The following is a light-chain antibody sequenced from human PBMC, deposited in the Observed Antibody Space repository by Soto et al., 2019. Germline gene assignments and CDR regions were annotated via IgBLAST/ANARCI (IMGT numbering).Light chain of an antibody. CDR1: QSVASN. J-gene: IGKJ2*01. CDR2: GAS. Sequence: EIVMTQSPASLSVSPGDGVTLSCRASQSVASNVAWYQQKPGQGPRLLIHGASTRAVGVPARSSGSGSGTDFTLTISSLQSEDFAVYYCQQYHNWPPQYTFGQGTKLQIK. V-gene: IGKV3-15*01. CDR3: QQYHNWPPQYT.